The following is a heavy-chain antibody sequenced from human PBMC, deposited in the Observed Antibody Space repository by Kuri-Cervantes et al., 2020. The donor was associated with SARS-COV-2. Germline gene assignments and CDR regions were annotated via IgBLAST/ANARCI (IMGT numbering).Heavy chain of an antibody. Sequence: GGSLRLSCAASGFTFSSYGMHWVRQAPGKGLEWVAVISYDGSNKYYADSVKGRFTISRDNSKNTLYLQMNSLRAEDTAVYYCAKDAQPQIVLRFLEWSFRSPFDPWGQGTLVTVSS. J-gene: IGHJ5*02. V-gene: IGHV3-30*18. CDR1: GFTFSSYG. CDR2: ISYDGSNK. D-gene: IGHD3-3*01. CDR3: AKDAQPQIVLRFLEWSFRSPFDP.